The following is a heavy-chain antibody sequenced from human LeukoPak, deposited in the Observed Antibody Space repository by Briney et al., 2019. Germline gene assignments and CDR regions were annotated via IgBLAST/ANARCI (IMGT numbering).Heavy chain of an antibody. CDR3: AKGRWELLGLFDY. J-gene: IGHJ4*02. V-gene: IGHV3-23*01. CDR1: GFTFSSYA. D-gene: IGHD1-26*01. Sequence: GGSLRLSCAASGFTFSSYAMSWVRQAPGKGLEWVSAISGSGGSTYYADSVKGRLTISRDNSKNTLYLQMNSLRAEDTAVYYCAKGRWELLGLFDYWGQGTLVTVSS. CDR2: ISGSGGST.